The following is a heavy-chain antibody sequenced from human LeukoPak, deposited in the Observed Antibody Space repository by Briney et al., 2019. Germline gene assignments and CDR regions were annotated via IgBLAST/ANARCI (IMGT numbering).Heavy chain of an antibody. J-gene: IGHJ2*01. D-gene: IGHD3-3*01. CDR2: IYYSGST. CDR3: ARGHPHYDFWSGYPPGWYFDL. Sequence: SETLSLTCTVSGGSISSYYWSWIRQPPGKGLEWIGYIYYSGSTNYNPSLKSRVTISVDTSKNQFALKLSSVTAADTAVYYCARGHPHYDFWSGYPPGWYFDLWGRGTLVTVSS. CDR1: GGSISSYY. V-gene: IGHV4-59*12.